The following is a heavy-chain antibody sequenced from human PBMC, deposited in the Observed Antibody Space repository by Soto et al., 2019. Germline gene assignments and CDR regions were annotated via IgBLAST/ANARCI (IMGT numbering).Heavy chain of an antibody. CDR2: ISYDGSNK. J-gene: IGHJ4*02. CDR1: GFTFSSYA. CDR3: ARDEQWLVFDY. Sequence: QVQLVESGGGVVQPGRSLRLSCAASGFTFSSYAMHWVRQAPGKGLEWVAVISYDGSNKYYADSVKGGFTISRDNSKKPLYLQMNSLRAEDTAVYYCARDEQWLVFDYWGQGTLVTVSS. D-gene: IGHD6-19*01. V-gene: IGHV3-30-3*01.